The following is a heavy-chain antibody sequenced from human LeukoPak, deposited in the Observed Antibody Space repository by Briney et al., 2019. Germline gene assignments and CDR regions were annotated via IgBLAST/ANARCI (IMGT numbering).Heavy chain of an antibody. CDR2: IYTSGST. CDR3: AGSFRYYYDSSGYRIDY. Sequence: SETLSLTCTVPGGSISSYYWSWIRQPAGKGLEWIGRIYTSGSTNYNPSLKSRVTMSVDTSKNQFSLKLSSVTAADTAVYYCAGSFRYYYDSSGYRIDYWGQGTLVTVSS. CDR1: GGSISSYY. V-gene: IGHV4-4*07. J-gene: IGHJ4*02. D-gene: IGHD3-22*01.